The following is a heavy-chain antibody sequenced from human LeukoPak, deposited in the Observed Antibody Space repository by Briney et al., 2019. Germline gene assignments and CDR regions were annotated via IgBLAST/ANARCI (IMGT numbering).Heavy chain of an antibody. CDR1: LDSTTSNF. Sequence: KPSETLSLTCTVSLDSTTSNFWSWVRQPPGKGLEWIGEIHRSGSPNYNPSLQSRVTISIDRSRNQIALELSSVTAADTAVYYCAKTTGGWPRFFDHWGQGTLVAVSS. D-gene: IGHD1-1*01. V-gene: IGHV4-4*02. CDR3: AKTTGGWPRFFDH. CDR2: IHRSGSP. J-gene: IGHJ4*02.